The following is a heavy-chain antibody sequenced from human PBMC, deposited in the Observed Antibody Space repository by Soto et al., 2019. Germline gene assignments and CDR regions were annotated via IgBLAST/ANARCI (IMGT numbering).Heavy chain of an antibody. CDR1: YGFTSYW. CDR3: MKEGGQLVLDS. Sequence: EVQLVQSGAEVKKPGESLKISCKGYGFTSYWIGWVRQKPGKGLEWMGIIYPEDSDTIYGPSFQGQVTISADKSTTTAYLQWSSLKASDTAMYYCMKEGGQLVLDSWGQGTQVTVSS. V-gene: IGHV5-51*01. J-gene: IGHJ4*02. D-gene: IGHD6-6*01. CDR2: IYPEDSDT.